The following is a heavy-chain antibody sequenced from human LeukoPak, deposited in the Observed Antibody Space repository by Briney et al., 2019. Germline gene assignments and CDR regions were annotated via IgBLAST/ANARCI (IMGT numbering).Heavy chain of an antibody. CDR3: ITVDCSGGSCSVGYFDY. Sequence: ASVKVSCKVSGYTPTDLSIHWVRQAPGKGLEWMGGFDPEDGEIIYTRKFQGRVTMTEDTSTDTDYMELSSLRSEDTAVYYCITVDCSGGSCSVGYFDYWGQGTLVTVSS. D-gene: IGHD2-15*01. J-gene: IGHJ4*02. CDR2: FDPEDGEI. V-gene: IGHV1-24*01. CDR1: GYTPTDLS.